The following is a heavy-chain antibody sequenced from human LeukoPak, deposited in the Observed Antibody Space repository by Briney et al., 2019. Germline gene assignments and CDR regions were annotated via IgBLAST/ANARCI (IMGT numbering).Heavy chain of an antibody. CDR1: GGSVSSGSYY. D-gene: IGHD3-10*01. CDR3: ARDATYYGSGSYYQGFDP. Sequence: PSETLSLTCTVSGGSVSSGSYYWSWIRQPPGKGLEWIGYIYYSGSTNYNPSLKSRVTISVDTSKNQFSLKLSSVTAADTAVYYCARDATYYGSGSYYQGFDPWGQGTLVTVSS. J-gene: IGHJ5*02. V-gene: IGHV4-61*01. CDR2: IYYSGST.